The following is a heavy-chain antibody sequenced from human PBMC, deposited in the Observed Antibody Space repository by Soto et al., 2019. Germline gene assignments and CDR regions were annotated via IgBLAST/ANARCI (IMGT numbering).Heavy chain of an antibody. J-gene: IGHJ5*02. Sequence: QLQLQESGSGLVKPSQTLSLTCAVSGGSISSGGYSWSSIRQPPGKGLEWIGYINHSESTYYNPSLKSRVTISVARAKNLFSLKLSSVTAADTAVYYCARTPTPWCQGTLVTVSS. CDR3: ARTPTP. V-gene: IGHV4-30-2*01. CDR1: GGSISSGGYS. CDR2: INHSEST.